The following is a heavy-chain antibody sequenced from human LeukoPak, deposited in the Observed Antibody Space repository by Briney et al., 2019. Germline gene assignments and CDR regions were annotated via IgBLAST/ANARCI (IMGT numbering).Heavy chain of an antibody. CDR3: ARAFYPGYYSYMAV. V-gene: IGHV4-4*07. Sequence: SETLSLTCTVSGGSVNNYYWSWVRQPAGKGLEWIGRIYASGTTRYNPSLQSRVTISVDTSKNQFSLKLSSVTAADTAVYYCARAFYPGYYSYMAVWGKGTTVTVSS. J-gene: IGHJ6*03. D-gene: IGHD3-3*02. CDR2: IYASGTT. CDR1: GGSVNNYY.